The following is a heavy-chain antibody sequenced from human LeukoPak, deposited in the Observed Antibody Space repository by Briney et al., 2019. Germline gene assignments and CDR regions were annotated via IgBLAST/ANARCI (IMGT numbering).Heavy chain of an antibody. V-gene: IGHV4-31*03. J-gene: IGHJ2*01. D-gene: IGHD4-17*01. CDR3: ARGMERISTYGDPYWYFDL. Sequence: SETLSLTCTVSGGSISSGGYYWSWIRQHPGKGLEWIGYIYYSGSTYYNPSLKSRVTISVDTSKNQFSLKLSSVTAADTAVYYCARGMERISTYGDPYWYFDLWGRGTLVTVSS. CDR2: IYYSGST. CDR1: GGSISSGGYY.